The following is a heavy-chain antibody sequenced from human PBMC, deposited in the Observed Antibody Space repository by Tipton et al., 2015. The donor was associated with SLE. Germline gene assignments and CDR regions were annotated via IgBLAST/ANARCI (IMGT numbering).Heavy chain of an antibody. CDR3: ARVPWDYYDSSGSKGWFDP. CDR1: GGSISSGGYY. J-gene: IGHJ5*02. CDR2: IYYSGST. Sequence: TLSLTCTVSGGSISSGGYYWSWIRQHPGEGLEWIGYIYYSGSTYYNPSLKSRVTISVDTSKNQFSLKLSSVTAADTAVYYCARVPWDYYDSSGSKGWFDPWGQGTLVTVSS. D-gene: IGHD3-22*01. V-gene: IGHV4-31*03.